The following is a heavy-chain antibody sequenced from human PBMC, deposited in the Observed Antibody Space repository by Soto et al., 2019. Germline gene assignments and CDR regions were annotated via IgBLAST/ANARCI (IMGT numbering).Heavy chain of an antibody. CDR3: ARQGLAVAGSPPNWFDP. CDR2: IYYSGST. D-gene: IGHD6-19*01. V-gene: IGHV4-39*01. CDR1: GGSISSRSCC. Sequence: PSQTLSLTFTVSGGSISSRSCCWGWIRPPPGKGLEWIGSIYYSGSTYYNPSLKSRVTISVDTSKNQFSLKLSSVTAADTAVYYCARQGLAVAGSPPNWFDPWGQGTLVTVSS. J-gene: IGHJ5*02.